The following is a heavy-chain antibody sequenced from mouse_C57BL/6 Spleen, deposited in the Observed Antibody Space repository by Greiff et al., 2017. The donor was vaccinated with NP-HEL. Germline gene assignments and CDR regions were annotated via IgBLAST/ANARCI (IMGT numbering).Heavy chain of an antibody. V-gene: IGHV5-17*01. CDR1: GFTFSDYG. J-gene: IGHJ1*03. Sequence: EVKLMESGGGLVKPGGSLKLSCAASGFTFSDYGMHWVRQAPEKGLEWVAYISSGSSTIYYADTVKGRCTSSRDNAKNTLFLQMTSLRSEDTAMYYCARRDGPLYFDVWGTGTTVTVSS. CDR3: ARRDGPLYFDV. CDR2: ISSGSSTI. D-gene: IGHD1-2*01.